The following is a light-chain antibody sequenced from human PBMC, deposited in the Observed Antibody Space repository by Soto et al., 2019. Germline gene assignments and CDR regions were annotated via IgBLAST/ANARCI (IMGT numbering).Light chain of an antibody. CDR3: SSYTSSSTYVV. Sequence: QSALTQPASVSGSPGQSITISCTGTSSDVGDYNYVSWYQQHPGKAPKLMLCDVSNRPSGVSNRFSGSKSGNTASLTISGLQAEDEADYYCSSYTSSSTYVVFGGGTKLTVL. CDR2: DVS. V-gene: IGLV2-14*01. CDR1: SSDVGDYNY. J-gene: IGLJ2*01.